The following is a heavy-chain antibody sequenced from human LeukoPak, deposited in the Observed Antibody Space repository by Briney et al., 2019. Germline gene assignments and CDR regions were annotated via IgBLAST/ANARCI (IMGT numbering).Heavy chain of an antibody. CDR2: IYYSGST. CDR1: GGSISSSSYH. Sequence: SETLSLTCTVSGGSISSSSYHWGWIRQPPGKGLEWIGSIYYSGSTYYNPSLKSRVTISVDTSKNQFSLKLSSVTAADTAVYYCARQPSGITMVRGVITYYYYYMDVWGKGTTVTVSS. CDR3: ARQPSGITMVRGVITYYYYYMDV. J-gene: IGHJ6*03. D-gene: IGHD3-10*01. V-gene: IGHV4-39*01.